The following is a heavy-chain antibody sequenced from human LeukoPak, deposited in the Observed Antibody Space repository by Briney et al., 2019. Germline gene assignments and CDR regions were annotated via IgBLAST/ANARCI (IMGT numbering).Heavy chain of an antibody. CDR2: ISYSGST. Sequence: SETLSLTCSVSGGSLSSYYWNRIRQPPGKGLEWIGYISYSGSTNHNPSLKSRLTMSMDTSKNQFSLILSSVTAADTAFYYCARFTVSGHYYFGSWGQGTLVTVSS. J-gene: IGHJ4*02. CDR3: ARFTVSGHYYFGS. CDR1: GGSLSSYY. D-gene: IGHD6-19*01. V-gene: IGHV4-59*01.